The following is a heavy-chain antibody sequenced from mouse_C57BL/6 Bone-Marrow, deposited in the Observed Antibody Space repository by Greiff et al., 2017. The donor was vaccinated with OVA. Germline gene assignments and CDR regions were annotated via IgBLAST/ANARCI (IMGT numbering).Heavy chain of an antibody. CDR3: ARTPAITTVYAMDY. CDR1: GYTFTSYW. CDR2: INPSSGYT. J-gene: IGHJ4*01. Sequence: QVQLKESGAELAKPGASVKLSCKASGYTFTSYWMHWVKQRPGQGLEWIGYINPSSGYTKYNQKFKDKATLTADKSSITAYMQLSSLTFEDSAVYYCARTPAITTVYAMDYWGQGTSVTVSS. D-gene: IGHD1-1*01. V-gene: IGHV1-7*01.